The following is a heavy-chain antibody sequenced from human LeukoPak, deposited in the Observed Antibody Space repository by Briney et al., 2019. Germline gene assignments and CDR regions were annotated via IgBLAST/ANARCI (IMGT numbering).Heavy chain of an antibody. CDR3: ARDPFDYVWGGIPDYYMDV. J-gene: IGHJ6*03. CDR2: IYYSGST. CDR1: GGSISSYY. V-gene: IGHV4-59*01. Sequence: SETLSLTCTVSGGSISSYYWSWIRQPPGKGLEWIGYIYYSGSTNYNPSLKSRVTISVDTSKNQFSLKLSSVTAADTAVHYCARDPFDYVWGGIPDYYMDVWGKGTTVTISS. D-gene: IGHD3-16*01.